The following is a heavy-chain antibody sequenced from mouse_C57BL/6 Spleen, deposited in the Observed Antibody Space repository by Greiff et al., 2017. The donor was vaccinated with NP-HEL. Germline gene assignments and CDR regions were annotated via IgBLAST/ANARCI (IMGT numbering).Heavy chain of an antibody. Sequence: QVQLQQSGPELVKPGASVKISCKASGYAFSSSWMNWVKQRPGKGLEWLGRIYPGDGDTNYNGKFKGKATLTADKSSSTAYMQRSSLTAEDSAVYFCARGDYGSGYFDVWGTGTTVTVSS. CDR1: GYAFSSSW. CDR3: ARGDYGSGYFDV. CDR2: IYPGDGDT. D-gene: IGHD2-4*01. J-gene: IGHJ1*03. V-gene: IGHV1-82*01.